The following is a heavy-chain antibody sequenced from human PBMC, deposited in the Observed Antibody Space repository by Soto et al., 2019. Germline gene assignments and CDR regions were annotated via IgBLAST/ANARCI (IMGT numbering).Heavy chain of an antibody. CDR3: ARGPDSTYYDFWSGYYGAFDI. CDR1: GFTFSSYA. V-gene: IGHV3-30-3*01. D-gene: IGHD3-3*01. Sequence: GGSLRLSCAASGFTFSSYAMHWVRQAPGKGLEWVAVISYDGSNKYYADSVKGRFTISRDNSKNTLYLQMNSLRAEDTAVYYCARGPDSTYYDFWSGYYGAFDIWGQGTMVTVSS. J-gene: IGHJ3*02. CDR2: ISYDGSNK.